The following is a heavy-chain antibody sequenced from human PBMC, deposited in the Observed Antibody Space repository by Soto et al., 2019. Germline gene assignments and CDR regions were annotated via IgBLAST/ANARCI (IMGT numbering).Heavy chain of an antibody. V-gene: IGHV1-8*01. CDR3: AREKGGGSYVDY. Sequence: QVQLVQSGAEVKKPGASVKVSCKASGYTFTSYDINWVRQATGQGLEGMGWMNPNSGNTGYAQKFQGRGTMTRNTATSTAYMELSSLRSENTAVYYGAREKGGGSYVDYGGQGTLVTVSS. CDR2: MNPNSGNT. J-gene: IGHJ4*02. D-gene: IGHD1-26*01. CDR1: GYTFTSYD.